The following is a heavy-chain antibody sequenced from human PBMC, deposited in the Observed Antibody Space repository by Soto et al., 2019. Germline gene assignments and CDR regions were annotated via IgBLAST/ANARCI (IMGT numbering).Heavy chain of an antibody. CDR3: ARDPNANAFDI. V-gene: IGHV4-34*01. J-gene: IGHJ3*02. CDR2: ISQSGIT. Sequence: LSLTCAVYGASLSGYDWSWVRQPPGQGLQWIGEISQSGITNYDPTLKSRVTISMDTSKNQFSLRLRSVTAADTATYYCARDPNANAFDIWGRGTMVTVSS. CDR1: GASLSGYD.